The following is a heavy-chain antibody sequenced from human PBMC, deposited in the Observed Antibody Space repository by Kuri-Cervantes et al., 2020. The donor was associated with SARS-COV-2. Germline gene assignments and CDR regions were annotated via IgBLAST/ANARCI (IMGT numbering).Heavy chain of an antibody. CDR2: ISYGGST. J-gene: IGHJ6*02. Sequence: SETLSLTCTVSGGSISDYNWNWIRQPPGKGLEWIGYISYGGSTLYIPSLKSRVTISIDTSKNQFSLKLNSVTAADTAVYYCARGIVVVPAASDYYGMDVWGQGTTVTVSS. V-gene: IGHV4-59*08. CDR3: ARGIVVVPAASDYYGMDV. CDR1: GGSISDYN. D-gene: IGHD2-2*01.